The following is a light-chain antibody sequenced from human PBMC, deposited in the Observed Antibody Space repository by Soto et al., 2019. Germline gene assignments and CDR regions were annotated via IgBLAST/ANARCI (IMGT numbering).Light chain of an antibody. Sequence: DILLTQSPSFLSASVGDRVTITCRASQGISSYLAWYQQRPGKAPKFLMYAAPTLQSGVPSRFSGSGSGTEFALTISSLQPEDFATYYCQQLKNYPLTFGGGTKVEI. CDR1: QGISSY. V-gene: IGKV1-9*01. J-gene: IGKJ4*01. CDR3: QQLKNYPLT. CDR2: AAP.